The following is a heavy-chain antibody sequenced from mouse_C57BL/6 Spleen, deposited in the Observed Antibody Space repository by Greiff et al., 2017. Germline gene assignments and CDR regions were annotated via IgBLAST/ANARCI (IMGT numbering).Heavy chain of an antibody. V-gene: IGHV1-64*01. D-gene: IGHD2-14*01. J-gene: IGHJ4*01. CDR1: GYTFTSYW. Sequence: QVQLQQPGAELVKPGASVKLSCTASGYTFTSYWMHWVKQRPGQGLEWIGMIHPNSGSTNYNEKFKSKATLTVDKSYSTAYMQLSSLTSEDDEVYYCERRVRQDYYAMDYWGQGTSVTVSS. CDR3: ERRVRQDYYAMDY. CDR2: IHPNSGST.